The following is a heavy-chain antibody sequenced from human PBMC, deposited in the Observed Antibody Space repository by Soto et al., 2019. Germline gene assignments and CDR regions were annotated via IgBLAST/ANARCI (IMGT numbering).Heavy chain of an antibody. J-gene: IGHJ5*02. V-gene: IGHV1-69*18. CDR2: IIPIFGTA. CDR1: GGTFSSYA. D-gene: IGHD2-2*01. CDR3: ARGGAVVVPAAYNCFAP. Sequence: QVQLVQSGAEVKKPGSSVKCSCKASGGTFSSYAISWVRQAPVEGLEWMGRIIPIFGTANYAQKFQGRVTITADESTSTAYMELSSLRSEDTAVYYCARGGAVVVPAAYNCFAPWCQGTLVTVSS.